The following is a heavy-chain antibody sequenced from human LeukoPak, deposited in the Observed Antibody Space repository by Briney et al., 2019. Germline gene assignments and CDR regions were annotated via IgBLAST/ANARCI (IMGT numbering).Heavy chain of an antibody. D-gene: IGHD2-15*01. CDR1: GGSISSYY. J-gene: IGHJ4*02. CDR3: ARDLVEGAGFDY. Sequence: SETLSLTCTVSGGSISSYYWSWIRQPPGKGLEWIGYIYYSGTTNYNPSLKSRVTISVDTSKNQFSLKLSSVTAADTAVYYCARDLVEGAGFDYWGQGTLVTVSS. V-gene: IGHV4-59*01. CDR2: IYYSGTT.